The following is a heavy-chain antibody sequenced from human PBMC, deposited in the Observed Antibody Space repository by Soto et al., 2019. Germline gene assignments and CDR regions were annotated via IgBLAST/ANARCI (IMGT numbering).Heavy chain of an antibody. CDR2: IRGSGGST. D-gene: IGHD3-22*01. J-gene: IGHJ5*02. V-gene: IGHV3-23*01. CDR3: AKEEDYYDSSGYNWFDP. CDR1: GFTFSSYA. Sequence: GGSLRLSCAASGFTFSSYAMSWVRQAPGKGLEWVSAIRGSGGSTYYADSVKGRFTISRDNSKNTLYLQMNSLRAEDTAVYYCAKEEDYYDSSGYNWFDPWGQGTLVTVSS.